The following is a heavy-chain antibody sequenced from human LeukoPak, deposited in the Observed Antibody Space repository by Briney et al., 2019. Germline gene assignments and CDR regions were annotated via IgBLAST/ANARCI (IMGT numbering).Heavy chain of an antibody. CDR2: IYSGGST. J-gene: IGHJ4*02. V-gene: IGHV3-53*01. D-gene: IGHD3-22*01. Sequence: GGSLRLSFSAPGFTGRWQYHGLVRPASGEGLELGSVIYSGGSTYYADSVKGRFTISRDNSKSTLYLQMNSLRAEDTSVYYCASSSRTRNYDSSGYAYWSQGTLVTVSS. CDR1: GFTGRWQY. CDR3: ASSSRTRNYDSSGYAY.